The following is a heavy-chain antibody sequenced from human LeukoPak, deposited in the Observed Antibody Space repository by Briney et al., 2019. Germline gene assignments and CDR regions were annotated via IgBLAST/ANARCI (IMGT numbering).Heavy chain of an antibody. CDR2: SSHSGRT. Sequence: SETLSLTCAVYGGSFSGYYWIWIRQPPGKGLEWIGESSHSGRTHYNPSLKSRVTISVDTSKNQFSLKLSSVTAADTAVYYCARVGSSTNGEIDYWGQGTLVTVSS. D-gene: IGHD2-2*01. V-gene: IGHV4-34*01. J-gene: IGHJ4*02. CDR1: GGSFSGYY. CDR3: ARVGSSTNGEIDY.